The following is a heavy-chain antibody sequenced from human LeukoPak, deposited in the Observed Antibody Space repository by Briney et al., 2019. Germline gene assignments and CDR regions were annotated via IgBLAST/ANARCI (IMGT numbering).Heavy chain of an antibody. D-gene: IGHD5-12*01. CDR3: ATPPPLGYD. J-gene: IGHJ4*02. CDR1: GHSFTDYF. V-gene: IGHV1-69-2*01. Sequence: ASVKVSCKASGHSFTDYFIHWIHQAPGKGLEWMGGLDPEDGQTIYAKKFQGRVTITADRSTDTAYIELSSLRAYDTALYCCATPPPLGYDWGQGTLVTVSS. CDR2: LDPEDGQT.